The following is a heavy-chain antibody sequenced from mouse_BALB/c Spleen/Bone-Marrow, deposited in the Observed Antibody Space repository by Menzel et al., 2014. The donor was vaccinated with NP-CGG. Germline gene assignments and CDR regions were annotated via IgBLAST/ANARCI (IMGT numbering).Heavy chain of an antibody. CDR3: ARRGYYVAMDY. V-gene: IGHV1-67*01. Sequence: QVQLQQSGPELVRPGVSVKISCKGSGYRFTDYAMHWVKQSHAKSLEWIGVISTYSGKTNYNQKFKGKATMTVDKSSSTAYMELARVTSEDSAIYYCARRGYYVAMDYWGQGTSVTVSS. J-gene: IGHJ4*01. CDR1: GYRFTDYA. D-gene: IGHD1-1*01. CDR2: ISTYSGKT.